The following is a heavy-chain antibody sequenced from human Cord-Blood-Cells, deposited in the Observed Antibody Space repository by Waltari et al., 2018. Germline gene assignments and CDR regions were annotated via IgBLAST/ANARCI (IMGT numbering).Heavy chain of an antibody. Sequence: QVQLVPSGAEVKKPGASVKVSCKASGYTFTIYDLNGVRKATGQGLEWMGWMNPNSGNTGYAQKFQGRVTMTRNTSISTAYMELSSLRSEDTAVYYCARDGIAAAGTIYWYFDLWGRGTLVTVSS. CDR2: MNPNSGNT. CDR1: GYTFTIYD. CDR3: ARDGIAAAGTIYWYFDL. J-gene: IGHJ2*01. V-gene: IGHV1-8*01. D-gene: IGHD6-13*01.